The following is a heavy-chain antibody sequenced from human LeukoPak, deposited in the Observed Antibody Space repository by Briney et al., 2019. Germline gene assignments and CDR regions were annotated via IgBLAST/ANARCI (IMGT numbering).Heavy chain of an antibody. J-gene: IGHJ4*02. Sequence: SETLSLTCTVSGGSISSSSTYWGWIRQPPGKGLEWIGSIYYSGSTYYSPSLKCRITISVDTSKNQFSLELSSVTPADTAVYYCASQYDSSGYYYFDYWGQGTLVTVSS. V-gene: IGHV4-39*01. CDR2: IYYSGST. CDR1: GGSISSSSTY. D-gene: IGHD3-22*01. CDR3: ASQYDSSGYYYFDY.